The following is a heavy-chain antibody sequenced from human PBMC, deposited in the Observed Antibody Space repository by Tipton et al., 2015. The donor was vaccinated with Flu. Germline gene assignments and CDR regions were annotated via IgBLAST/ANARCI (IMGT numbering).Heavy chain of an antibody. V-gene: IGHV3-15*01. Sequence: SLRLSCAASGFTFSNAWMSWVRQAPGKGLEWVGRIKSKTDGGTTDYAAPVKGRFTISRDDSKNTLYLQMNSLKTEDTAVYYCTTTRGGDHVEDAFDIWGQGTMVTVSS. CDR2: IKSKTDGGTT. D-gene: IGHD2-21*01. CDR1: GFTFSNAW. CDR3: TTTRGGDHVEDAFDI. J-gene: IGHJ3*02.